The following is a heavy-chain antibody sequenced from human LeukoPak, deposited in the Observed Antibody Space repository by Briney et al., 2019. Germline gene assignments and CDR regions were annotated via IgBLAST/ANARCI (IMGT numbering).Heavy chain of an antibody. CDR3: ERDRYDSSGWYYYCMDV. Sequence: ASVTVTCKASGYTFTGYHMHWVRQPRGQGLEWMGCVNPNSGGTNYAQKFQGRVTMSSDTSISTAFMELSRLRADDTAVYYCERDRYDSSGWYYYCMDVWGQGTTVTVSS. V-gene: IGHV1-2*02. CDR1: GYTFTGYH. J-gene: IGHJ6*02. CDR2: VNPNSGGT. D-gene: IGHD3-22*01.